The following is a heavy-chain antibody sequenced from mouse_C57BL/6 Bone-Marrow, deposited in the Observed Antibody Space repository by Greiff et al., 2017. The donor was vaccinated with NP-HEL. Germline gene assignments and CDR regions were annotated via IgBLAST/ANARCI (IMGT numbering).Heavy chain of an antibody. V-gene: IGHV7-1*01. CDR1: GFTFSDFY. CDR2: SRNKANDYTT. J-gene: IGHJ4*01. CDR3: ARDGGYYAMDY. Sequence: EVKLVESGGGLVQSGRSLRLSCATSGFTFSDFYMEWVRQAPGKGLEWIAASRNKANDYTTEYSASVKGRFIVSRDTSQMILYLQMNALRAEDTAIYYCARDGGYYAMDYWGQGTSVTVSS.